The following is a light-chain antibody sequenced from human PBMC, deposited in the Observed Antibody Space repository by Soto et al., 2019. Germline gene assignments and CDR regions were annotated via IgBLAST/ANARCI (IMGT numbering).Light chain of an antibody. V-gene: IGLV1-40*01. Sequence: QSVLTQPPSVSGAPGQRVTISCTGSSSNIGAGYDVHWYQQLPGTAPKLLIYGNSNRPSGVPDRFSGSKSGPSASQAITGLQAADEADEYCQSYDSSLSGSVVFGGGTKLTVL. J-gene: IGLJ2*01. CDR2: GNS. CDR1: SSNIGAGYD. CDR3: QSYDSSLSGSVV.